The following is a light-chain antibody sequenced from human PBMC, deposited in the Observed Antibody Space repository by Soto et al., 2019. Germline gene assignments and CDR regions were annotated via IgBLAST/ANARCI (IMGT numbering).Light chain of an antibody. J-gene: IGLJ1*01. V-gene: IGLV2-14*02. CDR2: EGS. CDR1: SSDVGGYSL. Sequence: QSALTQPASVSGSPGQSITVSCTGTSSDVGGYSLVSWYHQNPGKAPKLVIYEGSKRPSGVSNRLSGSKSGNTASLTISGLQAEDEGDYHCSSYSSGSTLYVFGTGTQLTVL. CDR3: SSYSSGSTLYV.